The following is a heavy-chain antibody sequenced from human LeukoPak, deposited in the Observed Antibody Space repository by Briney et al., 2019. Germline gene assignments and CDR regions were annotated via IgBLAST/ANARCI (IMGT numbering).Heavy chain of an antibody. Sequence: SETLSLTCAVYGGSFSGYYWSWIRQPPGKGLEWIGTIHHSGSTNYNPSLKSRVTISIDTSKNQFSLRLSSVTAADTAVYYCARGFSGSFYYYYYMDVWGKGTTVTVSS. CDR1: GGSFSGYY. CDR2: IHHSGST. D-gene: IGHD1-26*01. CDR3: ARGFSGSFYYYYYMDV. V-gene: IGHV4-34*01. J-gene: IGHJ6*03.